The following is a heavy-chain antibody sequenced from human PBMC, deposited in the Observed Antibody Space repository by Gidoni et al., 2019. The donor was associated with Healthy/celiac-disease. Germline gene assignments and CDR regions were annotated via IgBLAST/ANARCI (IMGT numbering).Heavy chain of an antibody. CDR2: INHCGST. Sequence: QVQLQQWGAVLLKPSETLSLTCAVYGGSFSCYYWSWIRQPPGQGLAWIGEINHCGSTNYNPSIKSRVTISVDTSKNQFTLKLSSVTAADTAVYYCARVEGYMWLRTRFFDYWGQGTLVTVSS. V-gene: IGHV4-34*01. CDR3: ARVEGYMWLRTRFFDY. J-gene: IGHJ4*02. D-gene: IGHD5-12*01. CDR1: GGSFSCYY.